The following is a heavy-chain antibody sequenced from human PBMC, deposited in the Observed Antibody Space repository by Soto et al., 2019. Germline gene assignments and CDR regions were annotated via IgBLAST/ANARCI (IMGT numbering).Heavy chain of an antibody. J-gene: IGHJ4*02. CDR3: AKDPINYGDYLPFDY. Sequence: PSETLSFTCTVSGGSFTGHFWSWVRQPPGKGLEWIGEVSHSGNTKYYPSLRSRVTLSVDSSKNQISLALTSVTAEDTAVYYCAKDPINYGDYLPFDYWGQGTLVTVSS. CDR2: VSHSGNT. CDR1: GGSFTGHF. D-gene: IGHD4-17*01. V-gene: IGHV4-34*01.